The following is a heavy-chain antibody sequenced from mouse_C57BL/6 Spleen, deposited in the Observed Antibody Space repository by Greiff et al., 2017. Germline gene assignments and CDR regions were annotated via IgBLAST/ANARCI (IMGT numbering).Heavy chain of an antibody. V-gene: IGHV1-18*01. D-gene: IGHD2-3*01. CDR1: GYTFTDYN. CDR3: ARGGGWLPFDD. CDR2: INPNTGGT. J-gene: IGHJ2*01. Sequence: EVQLQQSGPELVKPGASVKIPCKASGYTFTDYNMDWVKQSHGKSLEWIGDINPNTGGTIYNQKVKGKATLTVDKSSSTAYMQLRSLTSEDTSVYYCARGGGWLPFDDWGQGTTLTVSS.